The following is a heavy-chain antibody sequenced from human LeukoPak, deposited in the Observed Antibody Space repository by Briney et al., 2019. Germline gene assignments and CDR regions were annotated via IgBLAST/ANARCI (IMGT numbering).Heavy chain of an antibody. Sequence: PGGSLRLSCAASGFTLSSYAMHWVRQAPGKGLEWVSGISWNSGSIGYADSVKGRFTISRDNARNSLYLQMNVLRAEDTALYYCAKDKGYIGEDAFDIWGQGTMVTVSS. V-gene: IGHV3-9*01. CDR1: GFTLSSYA. J-gene: IGHJ3*02. CDR2: ISWNSGSI. CDR3: AKDKGYIGEDAFDI. D-gene: IGHD6-13*01.